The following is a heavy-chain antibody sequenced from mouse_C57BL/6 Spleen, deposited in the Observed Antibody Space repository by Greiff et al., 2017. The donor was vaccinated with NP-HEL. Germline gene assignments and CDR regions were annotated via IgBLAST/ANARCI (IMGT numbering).Heavy chain of an antibody. CDR3: ARNYGSSFDY. D-gene: IGHD1-1*01. J-gene: IGHJ2*01. Sequence: EVKLMESGPGLVKPSQSLSLTCSVTGYSITSGYYWNWIRQFPGNKLEWMGYISYDGSNNYNPSLKNRISITLDTSKNQFFLKLNSVTTEDTATYYCARNYGSSFDYWGQGTTLTVSS. CDR2: ISYDGSN. V-gene: IGHV3-6*01. CDR1: GYSITSGYY.